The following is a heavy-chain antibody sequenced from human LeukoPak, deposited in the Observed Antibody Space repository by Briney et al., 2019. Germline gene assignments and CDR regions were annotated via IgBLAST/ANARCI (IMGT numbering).Heavy chain of an antibody. Sequence: GASVKVSCKASGYTFTSYGISWVRQAPGQGREGMGWISAYNGNTNYAQKLQGRVTMTTATSTSTAYMELRSLRSDDTAVYYCAREITMVRGVNYYFDYWGQGTLVTVSS. CDR2: ISAYNGNT. V-gene: IGHV1-18*01. CDR1: GYTFTSYG. D-gene: IGHD3-10*01. CDR3: AREITMVRGVNYYFDY. J-gene: IGHJ4*02.